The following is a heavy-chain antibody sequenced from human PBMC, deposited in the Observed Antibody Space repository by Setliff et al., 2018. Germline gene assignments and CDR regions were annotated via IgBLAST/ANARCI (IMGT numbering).Heavy chain of an antibody. CDR1: GFRFSDHC. CDR2: ISSGGETI. D-gene: IGHD2-21*02. Sequence: GSLRLSCVGSGFRFSDHCMTWVRQAPGKGLEWLSDISSGGETISYTDSVKGRFTTSRDNAKNSLYLQMNSLRAEDTAVYYCARRLRGSAWYVRLGEDYWGQGVQVTVSS. J-gene: IGHJ4*02. CDR3: ARRLRGSAWYVRLGEDY. V-gene: IGHV3-11*01.